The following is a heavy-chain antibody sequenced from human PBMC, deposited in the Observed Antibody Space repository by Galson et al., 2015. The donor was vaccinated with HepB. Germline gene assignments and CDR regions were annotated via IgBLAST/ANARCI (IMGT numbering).Heavy chain of an antibody. CDR2: ISYDGRNK. J-gene: IGHJ6*02. Sequence: LRLSCAASGFSFSSYGMHWVRQAPGKGLEWVAVISYDGRNKFYADSVKGRFTISRDNSKNTLYLQMNSLRAEDTAVYYCAKDRGDNRYYYYGMDVWGQGTTVTVSS. V-gene: IGHV3-30*18. CDR3: AKDRGDNRYYYYGMDV. D-gene: IGHD4-17*01. CDR1: GFSFSSYG.